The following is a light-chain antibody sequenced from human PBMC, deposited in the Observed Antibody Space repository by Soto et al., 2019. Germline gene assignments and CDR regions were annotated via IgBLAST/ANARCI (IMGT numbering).Light chain of an antibody. CDR3: QQYGSSGT. Sequence: EIVLTQAPGTLSLSPGDMATPCYRASQSVSSATFAWYQQKPGQAPRILIYGASNRATGIPDRFSGSGSGTVFTLTISRLEPEDFAVYYCQQYGSSGTFVQGTKVDIK. V-gene: IGKV3-20*01. CDR1: QSVSSAT. J-gene: IGKJ1*01. CDR2: GAS.